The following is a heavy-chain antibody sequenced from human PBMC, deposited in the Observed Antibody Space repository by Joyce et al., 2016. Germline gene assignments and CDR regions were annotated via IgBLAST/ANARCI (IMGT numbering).Heavy chain of an antibody. Sequence: QVHLVQSGAEVKKPGASVRVSCKASGYTFTDYYFQWVRQAPGQGLEWLGWINPSTGVTNYAQEVQGRVTMTRDTSISTAYMELSGLTSNDTAVYYCAREITYDLAYAGWFDPWGQGTLVTVSS. CDR2: INPSTGVT. V-gene: IGHV1-2*02. D-gene: IGHD2-2*01. CDR1: GYTFTDYY. J-gene: IGHJ5*02. CDR3: AREITYDLAYAGWFDP.